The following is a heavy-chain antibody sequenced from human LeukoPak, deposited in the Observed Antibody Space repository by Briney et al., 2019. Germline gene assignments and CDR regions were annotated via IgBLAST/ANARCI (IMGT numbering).Heavy chain of an antibody. D-gene: IGHD4-17*01. V-gene: IGHV1-2*02. CDR3: ARATTVTAPGGDF. J-gene: IGHJ4*02. CDR1: RYTFTGYY. CDR2: INPNGGAT. Sequence: ASVKVSCKASRYTFTGYYIHWVRQAPGQGLEWMGWINPNGGATNYAQNFQGRITMTRDTSISTAYVELSRLTSDDTAIYYCARATTVTAPGGDFWGQGNLVTISS.